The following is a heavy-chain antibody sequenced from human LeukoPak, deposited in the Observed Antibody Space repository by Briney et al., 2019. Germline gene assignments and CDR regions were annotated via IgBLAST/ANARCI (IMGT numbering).Heavy chain of an antibody. CDR1: GFRFSTHG. CDR3: ASGLTGGGAY. J-gene: IGHJ4*02. V-gene: IGHV3-48*02. Sequence: PGRSLRLSCAASGFRFSTHGINWVRPAPRNRLGLVPYISDHSTTIYYADSVKGRFTISRDSAKNSLYLQMNSLRDEDTAVYYCASGLTGGGAYWGQGTLATVSS. CDR2: ISDHSTTI. D-gene: IGHD2-8*02.